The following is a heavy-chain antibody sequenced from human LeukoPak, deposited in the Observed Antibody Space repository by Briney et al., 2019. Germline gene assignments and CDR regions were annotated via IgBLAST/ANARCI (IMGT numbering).Heavy chain of an antibody. CDR2: IYHSGST. V-gene: IGHV4-34*01. D-gene: IGHD6-19*01. CDR3: ARFVWLVRAFDI. J-gene: IGHJ3*02. Sequence: SQTLSLTCAVYGGSFSGYYWSWIRQPPGKGLEWIGEIYHSGSTNYNPSLKSRVTISVDKSKNQFSLKLSSVTAADTAVYYCARFVWLVRAFDIWGQGTMVTVSS. CDR1: GGSFSGYY.